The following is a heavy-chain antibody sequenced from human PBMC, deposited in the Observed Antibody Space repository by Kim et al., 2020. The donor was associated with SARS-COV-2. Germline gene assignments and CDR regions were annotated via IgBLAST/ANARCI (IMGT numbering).Heavy chain of an antibody. CDR2: IYYSGTT. Sequence: NIYYSGTTNYNPSLKSRVNISIDTSKNQFSLKLSSVTAADTAVYYCAKGLNWGQGTLVTVSS. CDR3: AKGLN. V-gene: IGHV4-39*01. J-gene: IGHJ4*02.